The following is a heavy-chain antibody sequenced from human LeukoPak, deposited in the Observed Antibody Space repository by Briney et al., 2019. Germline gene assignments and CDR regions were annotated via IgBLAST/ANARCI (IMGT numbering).Heavy chain of an antibody. CDR1: GFTFSSFA. V-gene: IGHV3-30*03. J-gene: IGHJ4*02. CDR2: IPFDGIKT. D-gene: IGHD6-13*01. Sequence: GGSLRLSCEASGFTFSSFAMHWVRQAPGKGLEWVALIPFDGIKTDYADSVKGRFTISRDNSKSMLYLELNSLRVEDTALYYCARGPGSTSWSFDYWGQGTLVTVSS. CDR3: ARGPGSTSWSFDY.